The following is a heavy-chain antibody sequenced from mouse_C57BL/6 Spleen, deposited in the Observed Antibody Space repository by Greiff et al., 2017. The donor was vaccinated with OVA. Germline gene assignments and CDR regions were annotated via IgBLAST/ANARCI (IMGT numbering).Heavy chain of an antibody. D-gene: IGHD2-4*01. V-gene: IGHV1-81*01. CDR2: IYPRSGNT. CDR1: GYTFTSYG. J-gene: IGHJ2*01. CDR3: AGYYDYDGGFDY. Sequence: LEESGAELARPGASVKLSCKASGYTFTSYGISWVKQRTGQGLEWIGEIYPRSGNTYYNEKFKGKATLTADKSSSTAYMELRSLTSEDSAVYFCAGYYDYDGGFDYWGQGTTLTVSS.